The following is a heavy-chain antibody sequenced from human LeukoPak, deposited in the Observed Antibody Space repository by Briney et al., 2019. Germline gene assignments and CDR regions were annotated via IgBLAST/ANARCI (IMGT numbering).Heavy chain of an antibody. J-gene: IGHJ4*02. D-gene: IGHD1-26*01. CDR3: ARASGSYYFDY. CDR1: GFTFGSYS. V-gene: IGHV3-21*01. Sequence: GGSLRLSCAASGFTFGSYSMNWARQAPGKGLEWVSSISSSSSYIYYADSVKGRFTISRDNAKNSLYLQMNSLRAEDTAVYYCARASGSYYFDYWGQGTLVTVSS. CDR2: ISSSSSYI.